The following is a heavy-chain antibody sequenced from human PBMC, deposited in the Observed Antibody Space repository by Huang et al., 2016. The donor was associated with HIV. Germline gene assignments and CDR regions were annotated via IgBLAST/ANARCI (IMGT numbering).Heavy chain of an antibody. V-gene: IGHV4-39*01. D-gene: IGHD3-16*01. J-gene: IGHJ3*01. CDR3: ARLPFDYVWGTQRQTALDELDV. CDR1: GGSVNSGYYY. CDR2: VFYGGNT. Sequence: QLQLQESGPGLVRPSETLSLTCSVSGGSVNSGYYYWGWLRQPPGKGLEWIASVFYGGNTFYKPSLKGRVSMSVDTSKKRFSLNLSSVTAADTAVYFCARLPFDYVWGTQRQTALDELDVWGQGTMVTVSS.